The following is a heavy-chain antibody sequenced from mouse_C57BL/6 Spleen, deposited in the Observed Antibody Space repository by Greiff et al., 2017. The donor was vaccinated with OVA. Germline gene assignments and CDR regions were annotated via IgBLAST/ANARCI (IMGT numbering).Heavy chain of an antibody. D-gene: IGHD2-5*01. CDR2: IDPNSGGT. V-gene: IGHV1-72*01. Sequence: VQLQQPGAELVKPGASVKLSCKASGYTFTSYWMHWVKQRPGRGLEWIGRIDPNSGGTKYNEKFKSKATLTVDKSSSTAYVQLSSLTSEDSAVYYCARSDSNYEAWFAYWGQGTLVTVSA. CDR1: GYTFTSYW. CDR3: ARSDSNYEAWFAY. J-gene: IGHJ3*01.